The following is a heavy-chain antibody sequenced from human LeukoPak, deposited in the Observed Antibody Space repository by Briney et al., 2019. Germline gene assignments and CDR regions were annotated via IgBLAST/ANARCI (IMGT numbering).Heavy chain of an antibody. CDR1: GGSFSGYY. D-gene: IGHD2-2*01. CDR2: INHSGST. J-gene: IGHJ4*02. Sequence: SETLSLTCAVYGGSFSGYYWSWIRQPPGKGLEWIGEINHSGSTNYNPSFKSRVTISVDTSKNQFSLKLSSVTAADTAVYYCARNLAHGIVVVPAASLLGFDYWGQGTLVTVSS. CDR3: ARNLAHGIVVVPAASLLGFDY. V-gene: IGHV4-34*01.